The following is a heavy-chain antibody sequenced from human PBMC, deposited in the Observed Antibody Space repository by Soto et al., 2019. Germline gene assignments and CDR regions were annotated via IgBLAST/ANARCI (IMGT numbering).Heavy chain of an antibody. Sequence: PSETLSLTCTVSGDSISSYYWSWIRQPPGKGLEWLGYIYYSGSTSYNPALKSRVTISVDTSRNQFSLKLSSVTAADTAVYYCARHHDYWGQGTLVTVSS. CDR3: ARHHDY. J-gene: IGHJ4*02. V-gene: IGHV4-59*08. CDR1: GDSISSYY. CDR2: IYYSGST.